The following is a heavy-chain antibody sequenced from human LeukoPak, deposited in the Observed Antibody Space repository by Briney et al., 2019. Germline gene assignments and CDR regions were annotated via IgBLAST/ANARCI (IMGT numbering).Heavy chain of an antibody. D-gene: IGHD6-6*01. J-gene: IGHJ4*02. CDR3: ARRGIAARPPDY. Sequence: PSETLSLTCAVYGGSFSGYYWSWIRQPPGKGLEWIGEINHSGSTNYNPSLKSRVTISVDTSKNQFSLELSSVTAADTAVYYCARRGIAARPPDYWGQGTQVTVSS. CDR2: INHSGST. CDR1: GGSFSGYY. V-gene: IGHV4-34*01.